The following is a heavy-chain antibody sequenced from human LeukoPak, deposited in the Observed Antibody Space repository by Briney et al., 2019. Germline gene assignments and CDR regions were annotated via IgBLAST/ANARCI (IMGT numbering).Heavy chain of an antibody. D-gene: IGHD6-13*01. CDR2: ISGSGGST. CDR1: GFTFSSYG. J-gene: IGHJ4*02. V-gene: IGHV3-23*01. CDR3: AKDLYSSSWYKYYFDY. Sequence: PGGSLRLSCAASGFTFSSYGMSWVRQAPGKGLEWVSAISGSGGSTYYADSVKGRFTISRDNSKNTLYLQMNSLRAEDTAVYYCAKDLYSSSWYKYYFDYWGQGTLVTVSS.